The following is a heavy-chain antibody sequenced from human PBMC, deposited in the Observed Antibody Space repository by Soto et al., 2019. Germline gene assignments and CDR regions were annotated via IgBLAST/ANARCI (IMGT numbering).Heavy chain of an antibody. CDR1: GYTFTSYA. CDR3: ARARYCSGGSCYLDAFDI. J-gene: IGHJ3*02. CDR2: INAGNGNT. D-gene: IGHD2-15*01. V-gene: IGHV1-3*01. Sequence: VASVKVSCKASGYTFTSYAMHWVRQAPGQRLEWMGWINAGNGNTKYSQKFQGRVTITRDTSASTAYMELRSLRSDDTAVYYCARARYCSGGSCYLDAFDIWGQGTMVTVSS.